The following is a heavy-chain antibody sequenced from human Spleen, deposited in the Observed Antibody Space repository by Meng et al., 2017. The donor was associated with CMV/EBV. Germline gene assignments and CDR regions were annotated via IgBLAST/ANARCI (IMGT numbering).Heavy chain of an antibody. D-gene: IGHD2-2*02. CDR2: INPNSGDT. CDR3: AREGADIVVVPAAIKKVGAVYYYYYGMDV. CDR1: GYTFGAYF. V-gene: IGHV1-2*02. Sequence: ASVKVSCKASGYTFGAYFLHWLRQAPGQGPEWMGWINPNSGDTNYAQKLQGRVTMITDTSTSTAYMELRSLRSDDTAVYYCAREGADIVVVPAAIKKVGAVYYYYYGMDVWGQGTTVTVSS. J-gene: IGHJ6*02.